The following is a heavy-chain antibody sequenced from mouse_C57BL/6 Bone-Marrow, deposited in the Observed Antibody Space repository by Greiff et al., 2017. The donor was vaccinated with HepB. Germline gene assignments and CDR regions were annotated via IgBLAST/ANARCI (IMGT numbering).Heavy chain of an antibody. V-gene: IGHV14-2*01. CDR2: IEPEDGET. D-gene: IGHD2-4*01. CDR3: ARGNYDTWFAY. CDR1: GFNIKDYY. Sequence: VQLQQSGAELVKPGASVKLSCAASGFNIKDYYMHWVKQRTEQGLEWIGRIEPEDGETKYDPKFQGKATITADTSSNTAYLQLRSLTSEDTAVYYCARGNYDTWFAYWGQGTLVTVSA. J-gene: IGHJ3*01.